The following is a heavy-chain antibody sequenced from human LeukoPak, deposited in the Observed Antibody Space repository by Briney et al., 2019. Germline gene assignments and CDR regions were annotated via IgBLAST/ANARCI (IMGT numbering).Heavy chain of an antibody. CDR2: ISGSGGAT. CDR3: ARGGVDYYGSGTYYPMYYFDY. V-gene: IGHV3-23*01. D-gene: IGHD3-10*01. CDR1: GFTFNTYG. J-gene: IGHJ4*02. Sequence: PGGSLRLSCAASGFTFNTYGMSWVRQAPGKGLEWVSGISGSGGATYYADSVKDRFTISRDDPHNTLYLQMNSLRAEDTAVYFCARGGVDYYGSGTYYPMYYFDYWGQGALVTVSS.